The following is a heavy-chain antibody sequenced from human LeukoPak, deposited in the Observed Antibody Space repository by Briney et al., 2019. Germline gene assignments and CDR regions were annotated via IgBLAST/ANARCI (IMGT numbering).Heavy chain of an antibody. CDR2: ISSSSSYI. D-gene: IGHD4-23*01. Sequence: AGGSPRLSCAASGFTFSSDSMNWVRQAPGKGLEWVSSISSSSSYIYYADSVKGRFTISRDNSKNTLYLQMNSLRAEDTAVYYCAPRMVVTPYYFDYWGQGTLVNVSS. J-gene: IGHJ4*02. CDR3: APRMVVTPYYFDY. V-gene: IGHV3-21*04. CDR1: GFTFSSDS.